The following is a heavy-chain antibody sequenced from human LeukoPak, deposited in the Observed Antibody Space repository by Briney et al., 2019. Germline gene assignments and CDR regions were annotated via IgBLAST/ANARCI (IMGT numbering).Heavy chain of an antibody. V-gene: IGHV3-23*01. J-gene: IGHJ4*02. Sequence: PGGSLRLSCAASGFTFSSYWMSWVRQAPGKGLEWVSAISGSGGSTYYADSVKGRFTISRDNSKNTLYLQMNSLRAEDTAVYYCAKVDTIFGVVISYRLFDYWGQGTLVTVSS. D-gene: IGHD3-3*01. CDR1: GFTFSSYW. CDR2: ISGSGGST. CDR3: AKVDTIFGVVISYRLFDY.